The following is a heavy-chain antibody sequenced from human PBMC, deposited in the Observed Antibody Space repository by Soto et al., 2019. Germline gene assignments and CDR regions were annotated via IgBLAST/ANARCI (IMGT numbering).Heavy chain of an antibody. CDR3: AKHRDCSTSSCPSRHCFDP. V-gene: IGHV3-23*01. J-gene: IGHJ5*02. CDR2: ISGSGGST. Sequence: RISQTKGKGLEWVSAISGSGGSTYYADSVKGRFTISRDNSKNTLYLQMNSLRAEDTAVYYCAKHRDCSTSSCPSRHCFDPWGQGTLVTVSS. D-gene: IGHD2-2*01.